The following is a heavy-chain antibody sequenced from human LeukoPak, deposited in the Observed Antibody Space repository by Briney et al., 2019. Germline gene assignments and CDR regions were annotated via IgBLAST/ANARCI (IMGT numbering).Heavy chain of an antibody. CDR2: FIPIFGTA. V-gene: IGHV1-69*13. CDR3: ARSGIAAAGIFDY. D-gene: IGHD6-13*01. CDR1: GGTFSSYA. Sequence: ASVKVSCKASGGTFSSYAISWVRQAPGQGLEWMGGFIPIFGTANYAQKFQGRVTITADESTSTAYMELSSLRSEDTAVYYCARSGIAAAGIFDYWGQGTLVTVSS. J-gene: IGHJ4*02.